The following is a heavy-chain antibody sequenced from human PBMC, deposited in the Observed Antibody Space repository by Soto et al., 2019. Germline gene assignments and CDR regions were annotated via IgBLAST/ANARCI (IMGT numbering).Heavy chain of an antibody. D-gene: IGHD3-22*01. CDR3: ARDRPPNYYDSSGYYPLDY. Sequence: ASVKVSCKASGGTFSSYTISWVRQAPGQGLEWMGKIIPLLDIGNYAPKFQGRVMITADKSTSTAYMELSSLRSEDTAVYYCARDRPPNYYDSSGYYPLDYWGQGTLVTVSS. CDR1: GGTFSSYT. J-gene: IGHJ4*02. CDR2: IIPLLDIG. V-gene: IGHV1-69*04.